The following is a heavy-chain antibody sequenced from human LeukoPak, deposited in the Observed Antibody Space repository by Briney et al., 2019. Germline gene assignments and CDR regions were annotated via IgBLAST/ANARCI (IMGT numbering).Heavy chain of an antibody. Sequence: ASVKASCKASGYTFTSYGISWVRQAPGQGLEWMGWISAYNGNTNYAQKLQGRVTMTTDTSTSTAYMELRSLRSDDTAVYYCARVHYYDSSGTNWGQGTLVTVSS. CDR2: ISAYNGNT. D-gene: IGHD3-22*01. CDR3: ARVHYYDSSGTN. CDR1: GYTFTSYG. J-gene: IGHJ4*02. V-gene: IGHV1-18*01.